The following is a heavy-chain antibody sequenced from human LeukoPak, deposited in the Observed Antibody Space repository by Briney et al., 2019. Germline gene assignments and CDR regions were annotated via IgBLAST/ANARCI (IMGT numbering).Heavy chain of an antibody. CDR3: ASTPLIMREPAKGWFDP. D-gene: IGHD3-16*01. V-gene: IGHV4-39*07. CDR1: GDSITNDNYH. Sequence: PSETLSLTCTVSGDSITNDNYHWGWIRQPPGEGLGWIATISYSGSTYYNPSLKSRVTISVDTSKNQFSLKLGSVTAADTAVYYCASTPLIMREPAKGWFDPWGQGTLVTVSS. J-gene: IGHJ5*02. CDR2: ISYSGST.